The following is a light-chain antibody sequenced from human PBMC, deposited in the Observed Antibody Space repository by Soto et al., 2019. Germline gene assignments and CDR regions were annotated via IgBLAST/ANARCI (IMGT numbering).Light chain of an antibody. Sequence: QLVLTQSPSASASLGASVKLTCTLSSGHSSYAIAWHQQHREKGPRYLMKLNSAGSHSKGDGIPDRFSGSSSGAERYLTISSLQSEDEADYYCQTWGTGIQVFGGGTKVTVL. V-gene: IGLV4-69*01. CDR3: QTWGTGIQV. CDR1: SGHSSYA. J-gene: IGLJ2*01. CDR2: LNSAGSH.